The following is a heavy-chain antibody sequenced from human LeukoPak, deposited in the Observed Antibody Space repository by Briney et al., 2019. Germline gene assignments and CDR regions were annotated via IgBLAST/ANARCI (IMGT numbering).Heavy chain of an antibody. CDR3: AKGLAVAGTMVGDY. V-gene: IGHV3-30*18. Sequence: GRSLRLSCAASGFTFSSYGMHWVRQAPGKGLEWVAVISYDGSNKYYADSVKGRFTISRDNSKNTLYLQMNSLRAEDTAVYYCAKGLAVAGTMVGDYWGQGTPVTVSS. CDR1: GFTFSSYG. D-gene: IGHD6-19*01. CDR2: ISYDGSNK. J-gene: IGHJ4*02.